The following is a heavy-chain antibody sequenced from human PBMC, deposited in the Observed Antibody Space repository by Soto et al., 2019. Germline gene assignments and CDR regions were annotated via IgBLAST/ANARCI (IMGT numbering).Heavy chain of an antibody. J-gene: IGHJ4*02. CDR1: WFTGSSDD. V-gene: IGHV3-53*01. D-gene: IGHD5-18*01. CDR2: IYSGGST. Sequence: PGLFLRLCCAVLWFTGSSDDMNWTRQAPGKGLELVSVIYSGGSTYYADYVKGRFPISRDNSKNMLFLQMNSLRAEDTAVSYCARGRPQHYFDYWGQGTLVT. CDR3: ARGRPQHYFDY.